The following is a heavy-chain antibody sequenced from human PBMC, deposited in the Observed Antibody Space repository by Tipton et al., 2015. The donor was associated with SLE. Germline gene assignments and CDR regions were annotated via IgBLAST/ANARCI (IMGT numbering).Heavy chain of an antibody. Sequence: TLSLTCAVYGGSFSGYYWCWIRQPPGKGLEWIGYIYYSGSTNYNPSLKSRVTISVDTSKNQFSLKLSSVTAADTAVYYCARETGRYSSGWFDYWGQGTLVTVSS. CDR1: GGSFSGYY. D-gene: IGHD6-19*01. CDR3: ARETGRYSSGWFDY. J-gene: IGHJ4*02. V-gene: IGHV4-59*01. CDR2: IYYSGST.